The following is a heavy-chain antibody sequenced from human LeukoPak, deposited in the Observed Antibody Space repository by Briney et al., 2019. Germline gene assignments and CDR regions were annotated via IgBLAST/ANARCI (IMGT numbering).Heavy chain of an antibody. CDR1: GGSISSYY. J-gene: IGHJ3*02. CDR3: ARHQFDSSGSHHDAFDI. V-gene: IGHV4-59*01. CDR2: IYYSGST. D-gene: IGHD3-22*01. Sequence: SETLSLTCTVSGGSISSYYWSWIRQPPGKGLEWIGYIYYSGSTNYNPSLKSRVTISVDTSKNQFPLKLSSVTAADTAVYYCARHQFDSSGSHHDAFDIWGQGTMVTVSS.